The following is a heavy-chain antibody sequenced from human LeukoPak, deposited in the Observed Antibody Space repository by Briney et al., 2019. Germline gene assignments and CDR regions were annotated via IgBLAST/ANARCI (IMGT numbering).Heavy chain of an antibody. V-gene: IGHV3-7*01. CDR3: ARLPGYYDILTGLTSIDY. D-gene: IGHD3-9*01. CDR2: INQDGTEK. Sequence: GGSLRLSCAASGFTFTTYWMSWVRQAPGKGLEWVANINQDGTEKYYVDSVKGRFTISRDNAKNSLYLQMNSLRAEDTAVYYCARLPGYYDILTGLTSIDYWGQGTLVTVSS. J-gene: IGHJ4*02. CDR1: GFTFTTYW.